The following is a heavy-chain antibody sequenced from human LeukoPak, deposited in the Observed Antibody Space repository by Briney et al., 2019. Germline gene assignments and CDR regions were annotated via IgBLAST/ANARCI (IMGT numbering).Heavy chain of an antibody. CDR2: ISSSGPTI. V-gene: IGHV3-48*03. CDR3: ARDLVSGAYAFDY. CDR1: GLTFSSYQ. Sequence: GGSLRLSCAASGLTFSSYQMSWVRQAPGKGLEWVLYISSSGPTIYYADSVQGRFTISRDNSKNSVYLQRDSLRAEDTAVYYCARDLVSGAYAFDYWGQGTMVTVSS. D-gene: IGHD3-16*01. J-gene: IGHJ3*01.